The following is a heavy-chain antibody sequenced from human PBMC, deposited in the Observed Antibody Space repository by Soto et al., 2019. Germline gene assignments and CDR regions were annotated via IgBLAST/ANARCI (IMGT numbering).Heavy chain of an antibody. Sequence: PSETLSLTCTVSGGSISSYYWSWIRQAAGKGLEWIGRIYTSGSTNYNPSLKSRVTMSVDTSKNQFSLKLSSVTAADTAVYYCARGLYLGYSSGSYYYYGMDVWGQGTTVTVSS. D-gene: IGHD6-19*01. V-gene: IGHV4-4*07. CDR1: GGSISSYY. CDR3: ARGLYLGYSSGSYYYYGMDV. J-gene: IGHJ6*02. CDR2: IYTSGST.